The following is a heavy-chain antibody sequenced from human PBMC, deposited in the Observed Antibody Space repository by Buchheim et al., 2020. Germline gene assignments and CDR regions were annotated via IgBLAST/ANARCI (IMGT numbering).Heavy chain of an antibody. J-gene: IGHJ4*02. Sequence: EVHLLESGGGFVQPGGSLRLSCAASGITFSNYAMTWVRQAPGKGLEWVSDISGSGVSTHYTASVKGRFTISRDNSKNKLYLQMNSLRAEDTALYYCATLAGGCGSDCYSIVGYYSDYWGQGTL. D-gene: IGHD2-21*02. CDR2: ISGSGVST. CDR3: ATLAGGCGSDCYSIVGYYSDY. CDR1: GITFSNYA. V-gene: IGHV3-23*01.